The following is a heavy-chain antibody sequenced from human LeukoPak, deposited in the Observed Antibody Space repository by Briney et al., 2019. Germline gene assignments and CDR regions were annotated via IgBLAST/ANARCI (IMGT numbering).Heavy chain of an antibody. Sequence: GGSLRLSCAASGFTVSSDNMSWVRQTPGKGLEWVSRIDGDGSGTSYADSVKGRFTICRDTAKSTVYLQMNSLRAEDTAVYYCATVFDYWGQGTLVTVSS. CDR3: ATVFDY. J-gene: IGHJ4*02. CDR2: IDGDGSGT. V-gene: IGHV3-74*01. CDR1: GFTVSSDN.